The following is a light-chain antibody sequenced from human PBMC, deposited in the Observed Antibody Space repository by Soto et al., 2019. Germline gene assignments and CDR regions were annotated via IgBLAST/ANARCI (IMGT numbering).Light chain of an antibody. CDR3: QQRYSTPT. Sequence: DIQVTQSPSSLSASVGDRVTITCRASQSIGTYLNWYHQKPGKAPQLLIYGASTLQSGVPSRVSASGSGTHFTLTINSLQPEDFGTYSCQQRYSTPTFGQGTKVEIK. CDR2: GAS. CDR1: QSIGTY. J-gene: IGKJ1*01. V-gene: IGKV1-39*01.